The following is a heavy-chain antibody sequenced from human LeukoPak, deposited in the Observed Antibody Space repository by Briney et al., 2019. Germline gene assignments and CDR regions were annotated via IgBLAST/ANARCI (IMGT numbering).Heavy chain of an antibody. D-gene: IGHD2-8*01. V-gene: IGHV4-34*01. CDR3: ARILYYNWFDP. Sequence: SETLSLTCAVYGGSFSGYYWSWIRQPPGKGLEWIGEINHSGSTNYNPSLKSRVTISVDTSKNQFSLRLSSVTAADTAVYYCARILYYNWFDPWGQGTPVTVSS. CDR1: GGSFSGYY. CDR2: INHSGST. J-gene: IGHJ5*02.